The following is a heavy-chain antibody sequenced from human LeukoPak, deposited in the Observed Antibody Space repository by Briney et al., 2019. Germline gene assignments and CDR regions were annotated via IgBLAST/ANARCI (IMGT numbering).Heavy chain of an antibody. CDR2: IYYSGST. CDR1: GGSTSSGGYS. J-gene: IGHJ4*02. D-gene: IGHD1-1*01. CDR3: ARGIERFDY. Sequence: SETLSLTCTVSGGSTSSGGYSWSWIRQPPGKGLEWIGYIYYSGSTYYNPSLKSRVTISVDTSKNQFSLKLSSVTAADTAVYYCARGIERFDYWGQGTLVTVSS. V-gene: IGHV4-30-4*07.